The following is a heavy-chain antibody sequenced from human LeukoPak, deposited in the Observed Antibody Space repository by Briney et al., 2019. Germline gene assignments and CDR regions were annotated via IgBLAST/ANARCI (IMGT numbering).Heavy chain of an antibody. CDR2: ISGSGGST. D-gene: IGHD3-22*01. CDR3: AKGMNMIVVVTPDY. Sequence: WGSLRLSCAASGFTFSSYSMSWVRQPPGKGLEWVSAISGSGGSTYYADSGEGRFTISRDNSKNTLYLQMNSLRAEDTAVYYCAKGMNMIVVVTPDYWGQGTLVTVSS. CDR1: GFTFSSYS. J-gene: IGHJ4*02. V-gene: IGHV3-23*01.